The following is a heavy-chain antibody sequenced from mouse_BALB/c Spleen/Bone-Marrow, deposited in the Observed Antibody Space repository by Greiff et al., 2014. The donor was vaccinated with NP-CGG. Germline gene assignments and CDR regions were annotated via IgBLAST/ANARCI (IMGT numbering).Heavy chain of an antibody. V-gene: IGHV1-5*01. Sequence: VQLQQSGTVLARPGASVKMSCKASGYTFTSYWMHWVKQRPGQGLEWIGAIYPGNSDTSYDQKLKGKAKLTAVTSTSTAYMDLSSLTNEDSAVYYCTRGITTVVATRAMDYWGQGTSVTVSS. D-gene: IGHD1-1*01. CDR2: IYPGNSDT. J-gene: IGHJ4*01. CDR1: GYTFTSYW. CDR3: TRGITTVVATRAMDY.